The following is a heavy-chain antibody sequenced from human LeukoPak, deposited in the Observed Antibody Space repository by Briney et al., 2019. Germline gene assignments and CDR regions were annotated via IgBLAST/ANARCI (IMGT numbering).Heavy chain of an antibody. V-gene: IGHV1-69*05. J-gene: IGHJ5*02. CDR1: GGTFSSYA. D-gene: IGHD6-13*01. Sequence: ASVKVSCKASGGTFSSYAISWVRQAPGQGLEWMGGIIPIFGTANYAQKFQGRVTITTDESTSTVYMELSSLRSEDTAVYYCARDSLEAAGFDPWGQGTLVTVSS. CDR2: IIPIFGTA. CDR3: ARDSLEAAGFDP.